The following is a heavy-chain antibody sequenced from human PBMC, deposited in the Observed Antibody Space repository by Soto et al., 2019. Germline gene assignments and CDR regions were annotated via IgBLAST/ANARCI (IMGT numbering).Heavy chain of an antibody. Sequence: PVGSLRLSCAASGFIFSTYAMHWVRQAPGKGLEWVAVISYDGSNKYHADSVKGRFTISRDNSKNTLYLQMNSLRVEDTALYYCARDRRDGKNLAYYGMDVWGQGTTVTVSS. V-gene: IGHV3-30-3*01. D-gene: IGHD2-21*01. CDR1: GFIFSTYA. CDR2: ISYDGSNK. J-gene: IGHJ6*02. CDR3: ARDRRDGKNLAYYGMDV.